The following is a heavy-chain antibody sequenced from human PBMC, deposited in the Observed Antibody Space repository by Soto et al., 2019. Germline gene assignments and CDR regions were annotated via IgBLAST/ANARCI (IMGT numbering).Heavy chain of an antibody. Sequence: GGSLRLSCAASGFTFSSYGMSWVRQAPGKGLEWVSAISGSGGSTYYADSVKGRFTISRDNSKNTLYLQMNSLRAEDTAVYYCAKSYYRTVIYYFDYWGQGTLVTVSS. D-gene: IGHD1-26*01. CDR2: ISGSGGST. CDR1: GFTFSSYG. J-gene: IGHJ4*02. V-gene: IGHV3-23*01. CDR3: AKSYYRTVIYYFDY.